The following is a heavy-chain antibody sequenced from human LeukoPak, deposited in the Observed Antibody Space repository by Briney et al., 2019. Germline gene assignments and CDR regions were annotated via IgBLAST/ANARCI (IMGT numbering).Heavy chain of an antibody. CDR1: GDSFASYW. CDR3: ARLLLWFGELPYGMDV. Sequence: GESLRISCKGSGDSFASYWSVWVRQMPGKDMEWMGIIYPGDSDTRYSPSFQGQVTISADKSISTAYLQWSSLKASDTAMYYCARLLLWFGELPYGMDVWGKGTTVTVSS. CDR2: IYPGDSDT. D-gene: IGHD3-10*01. V-gene: IGHV5-51*01. J-gene: IGHJ6*04.